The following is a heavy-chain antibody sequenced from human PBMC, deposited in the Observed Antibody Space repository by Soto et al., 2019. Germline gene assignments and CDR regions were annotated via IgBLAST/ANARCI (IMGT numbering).Heavy chain of an antibody. D-gene: IGHD3-10*01. V-gene: IGHV1-2*04. Sequence: QVQLVQSGAEVKKPGASVKVSCKASGYTFTGYYMHWVRQAPGQGLEWMGWINPNSGGTNYAQKFQGWVTMTRDTSIRAAYMEPSRLRSDDTAVYYCARTKAPSLWFGELFERTDAFDIWGQGTMVTVSA. J-gene: IGHJ3*02. CDR2: INPNSGGT. CDR1: GYTFTGYY. CDR3: ARTKAPSLWFGELFERTDAFDI.